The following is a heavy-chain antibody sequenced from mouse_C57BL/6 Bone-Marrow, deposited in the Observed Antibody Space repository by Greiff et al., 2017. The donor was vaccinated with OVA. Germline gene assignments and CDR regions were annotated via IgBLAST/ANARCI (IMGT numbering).Heavy chain of an antibody. CDR2: IYPRDGST. Sequence: VQGVESDAELVKPGASVKISCKVSGYTFTDHTIHWMKQRPEQGLEWIGYIYPRDGSTKYNEKFKGKATLTADKSSSTAYMQLNSLTSEDSAVYFCARSRYYGSSWFAYWGQGTLVTVSA. CDR3: ARSRYYGSSWFAY. CDR1: GYTFTDHT. D-gene: IGHD1-1*01. V-gene: IGHV1-78*01. J-gene: IGHJ3*01.